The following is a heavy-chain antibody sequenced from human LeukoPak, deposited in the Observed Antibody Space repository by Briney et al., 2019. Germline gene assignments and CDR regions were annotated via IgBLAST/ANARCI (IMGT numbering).Heavy chain of an antibody. J-gene: IGHJ4*02. CDR3: VRDHCSGGSCYSMAYFDY. V-gene: IGHV1-18*01. CDR2: VSGNNGHT. Sequence: ASLKVSCKASGYRFINYGISWVRQAPGQGLEWMGWVSGNNGHTNYAEKFQGRVLMTTDTFTNTAYMELRSLTSDDTAVYYCVRDHCSGGSCYSMAYFDYWGQGTLVTVSS. CDR1: GYRFINYG. D-gene: IGHD2-15*01.